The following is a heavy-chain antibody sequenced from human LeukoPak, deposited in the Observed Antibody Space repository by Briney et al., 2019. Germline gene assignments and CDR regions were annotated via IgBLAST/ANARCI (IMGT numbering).Heavy chain of an antibody. D-gene: IGHD4-17*01. J-gene: IGHJ4*02. CDR2: IYYSGST. CDR1: GGSISSYY. CDR3: ARSLEDDGVEIGY. Sequence: PSETLSLTCTVSGGSISSYYWSWIRQPPGKGLEWIGYIYYSGSTNYNPSLKSRVTISVDTSKNQFSLKLSSVTAADTAVYYCARSLEDDGVEIGYWGQGTLVTVSS. V-gene: IGHV4-59*08.